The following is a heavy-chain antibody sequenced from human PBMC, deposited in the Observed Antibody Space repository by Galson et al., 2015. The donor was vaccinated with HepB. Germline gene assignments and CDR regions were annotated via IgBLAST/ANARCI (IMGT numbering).Heavy chain of an antibody. CDR2: IKQDGSEK. CDR3: ARDHLFYGSGSYGDY. CDR1: GFTFSSYW. D-gene: IGHD3-10*01. V-gene: IGHV3-7*03. J-gene: IGHJ4*02. Sequence: SLRLSCAASGFTFSSYWMSWVRQAPGKGLEWAANIKQDGSEKYYVDSVKGRFTISRDNAKNSLYLQMNRLRAEDTAVYYCARDHLFYGSGSYGDYWGQGTLVTVSS.